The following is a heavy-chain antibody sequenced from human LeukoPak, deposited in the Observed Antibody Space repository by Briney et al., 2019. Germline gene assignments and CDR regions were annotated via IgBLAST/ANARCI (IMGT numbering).Heavy chain of an antibody. V-gene: IGHV3-30*04. CDR3: ARYASVSGSRWLDP. CDR1: GLTFSSHA. D-gene: IGHD3-22*01. J-gene: IGHJ5*02. Sequence: PVMSLRLSCAASGLTFSSHALHWVRQAPGKGLEWVADISSDGNNKYYADSVKVRFSISRDNSKNTLYLKMISLRGEDTAVYDCARYASVSGSRWLDPWGQGTLVTVSS. CDR2: ISSDGNNK.